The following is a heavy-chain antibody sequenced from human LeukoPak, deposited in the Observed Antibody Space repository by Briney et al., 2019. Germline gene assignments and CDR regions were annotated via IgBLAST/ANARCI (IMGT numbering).Heavy chain of an antibody. V-gene: IGHV1-18*01. Sequence: ASVKVSCKASGYTFTSYGISWVRQAPGQGLEWMGWIGPYNGNTNYAQNLQGRVTMTTDTSTSTAYMELGSLGSDDTAVYYCARDQDSLVRGVISYWGQGTLVTVSS. CDR2: IGPYNGNT. CDR1: GYTFTSYG. CDR3: ARDQDSLVRGVISY. D-gene: IGHD3-10*01. J-gene: IGHJ4*02.